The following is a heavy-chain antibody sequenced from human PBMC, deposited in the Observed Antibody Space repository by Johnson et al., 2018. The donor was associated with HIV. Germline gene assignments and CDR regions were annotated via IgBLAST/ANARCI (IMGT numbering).Heavy chain of an antibody. Sequence: VQVVESGGGVVRPGGSLRLSCAASGFTFDDYGMSWVRQAPGKGLEWVSGINWNGGSTGYADSVKGRFTISRDNAKNSLYLQMNSLRAEDTALYYCARVDYDSSGYYLYAFDIWGQGTMVTVSS. CDR3: ARVDYDSSGYYLYAFDI. J-gene: IGHJ3*02. V-gene: IGHV3-20*04. D-gene: IGHD3-22*01. CDR2: INWNGGST. CDR1: GFTFDDYG.